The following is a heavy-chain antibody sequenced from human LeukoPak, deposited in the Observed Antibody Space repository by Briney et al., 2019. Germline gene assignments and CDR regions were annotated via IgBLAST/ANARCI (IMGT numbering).Heavy chain of an antibody. Sequence: GGSLRLSCAAPGFIFSNYGFHWVRQAPGKGLEWVAVIWYDGTNKYYADSVKGRFTISRDNSKNTLNLQMNSLRAEDTAVYYCARDLERGHSSGCDYWGQGTLVTVSS. J-gene: IGHJ4*02. CDR3: ARDLERGHSSGCDY. CDR1: GFIFSNYG. D-gene: IGHD6-19*01. CDR2: IWYDGTNK. V-gene: IGHV3-33*01.